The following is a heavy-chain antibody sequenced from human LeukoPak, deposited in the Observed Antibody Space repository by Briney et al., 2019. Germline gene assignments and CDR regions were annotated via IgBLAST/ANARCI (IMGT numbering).Heavy chain of an antibody. CDR1: GYSISSGYY. Sequence: SETLSLTCAVSGYSISSGYYWGWIRPPPGKGLEWIGSIYHSGSTYYNPSLKSRVTISVDTSKNHFSLKLSSVTAADTAVYYCARLDSVPYFDYWGQGTLVTVSS. CDR3: ARLDSVPYFDY. J-gene: IGHJ4*02. V-gene: IGHV4-38-2*01. CDR2: IYHSGST. D-gene: IGHD3-10*02.